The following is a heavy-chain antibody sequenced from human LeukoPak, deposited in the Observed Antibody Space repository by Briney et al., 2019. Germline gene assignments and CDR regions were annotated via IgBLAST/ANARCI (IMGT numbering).Heavy chain of an antibody. CDR1: DGSINSYY. D-gene: IGHD3-9*01. Sequence: SETLSLTCSVSDGSINSYYWNWLRQPPGKGLEWIGSMYYSGSSYYNPSLKSRVTISGDTSKNQFSLKLSSVTAADTAVYYCARHSPILTGYYVGYWGQGTLVTVSS. CDR2: MYYSGSS. J-gene: IGHJ4*02. V-gene: IGHV4-39*01. CDR3: ARHSPILTGYYVGY.